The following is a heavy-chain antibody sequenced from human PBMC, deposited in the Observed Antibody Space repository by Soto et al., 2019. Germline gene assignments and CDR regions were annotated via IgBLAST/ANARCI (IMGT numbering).Heavy chain of an antibody. Sequence: QVQLVESGGGVVQPGRSLRLSCAASGFTFSSYAMHWVRQAPGKGLERVAVISYDGSNKYYADSVKGRFTISRDNSKNTLYLQMNSLRAEDTAVYYCARDRGYYDSSGYHDYWGQGTLVTVSS. CDR3: ARDRGYYDSSGYHDY. D-gene: IGHD3-22*01. V-gene: IGHV3-30-3*01. J-gene: IGHJ4*02. CDR1: GFTFSSYA. CDR2: ISYDGSNK.